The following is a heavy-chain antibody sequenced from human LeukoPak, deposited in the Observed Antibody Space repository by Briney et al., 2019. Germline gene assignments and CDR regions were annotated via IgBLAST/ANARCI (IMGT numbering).Heavy chain of an antibody. Sequence: PSETLSLTCAVSGGSISSRNWWSWVRQPPGKGLEWIGEIYHSGSTNYNPSLKTRVTISVDKSKNQFSLKLSSVTAADTAVYYCARGLRWGVAGFDYWGQGTLVTVSS. J-gene: IGHJ4*02. CDR3: ARGLRWGVAGFDY. CDR1: GGSISSRNW. D-gene: IGHD6-19*01. CDR2: IYHSGST. V-gene: IGHV4-4*02.